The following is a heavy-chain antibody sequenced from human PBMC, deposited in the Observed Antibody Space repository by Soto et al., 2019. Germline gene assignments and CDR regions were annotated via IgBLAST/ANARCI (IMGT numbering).Heavy chain of an antibody. J-gene: IGHJ5*02. CDR2: IYYSGST. CDR1: GGSISSSSYY. Sequence: QLQLQESGPGLVKPSETLSLTCTVSGGSISSSSYYWGWIRQHPGKGLEWIGSIYYSGSTYYNPSLKRRVTISVDTSQNHFSLKLSSVTAADTAVYYWSRQSNPAILYSGSLDPWGQGTLVTVSS. V-gene: IGHV4-39*01. D-gene: IGHD1-26*01. CDR3: SRQSNPAILYSGSLDP.